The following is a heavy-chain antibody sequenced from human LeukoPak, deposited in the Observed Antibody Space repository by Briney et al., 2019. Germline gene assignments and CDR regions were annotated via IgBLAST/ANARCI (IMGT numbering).Heavy chain of an antibody. V-gene: IGHV1-69*13. CDR3: ARMVGYAYSDY. D-gene: IGHD2-15*01. CDR2: IIPFYSAT. J-gene: IGHJ4*02. Sequence: SVKVSCKASGGSLSTCAINWVRQVPGRGLEWMGGIIPFYSATDYAQKLQGRVTITADESTNTAYMELNSLTSKDTAVYYCARMVGYAYSDYWGQGTLVTVSS. CDR1: GGSLSTCA.